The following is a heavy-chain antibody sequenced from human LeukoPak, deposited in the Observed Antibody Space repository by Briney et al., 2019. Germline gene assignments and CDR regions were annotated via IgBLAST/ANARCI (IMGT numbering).Heavy chain of an antibody. J-gene: IGHJ6*03. CDR3: ARGRQQLVRKDYYYYMDV. CDR2: INPNSGGT. Sequence: GASVKVSCKASGYTFTGYYMHWVRQAPGQGLEWMGWINPNSGGTNYAQKFQGRVTMTRDTSISTAYMELSRLRSDDTAVYYCARGRQQLVRKDYYYYMDVWGKGTTVTVSS. CDR1: GYTFTGYY. D-gene: IGHD6-13*01. V-gene: IGHV1-2*02.